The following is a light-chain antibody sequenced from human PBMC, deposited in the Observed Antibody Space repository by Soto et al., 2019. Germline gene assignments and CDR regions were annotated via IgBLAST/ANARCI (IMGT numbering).Light chain of an antibody. V-gene: IGLV2-8*01. CDR2: EVT. CDR1: SSDVGSYNY. J-gene: IGLJ2*01. Sequence: QSALTQPPSASGSPGQSVTISCTGTSSDVGSYNYVSWYQQHPGKAPKLMIYEVTKRPSGVPDRFSGSKSGNTASLTVSGTQAEEEADYYCTSYAGSNNVLFGGGTKLTVL. CDR3: TSYAGSNNVL.